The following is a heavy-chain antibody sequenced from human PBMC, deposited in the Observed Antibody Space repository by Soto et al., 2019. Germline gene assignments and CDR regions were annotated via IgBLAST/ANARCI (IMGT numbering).Heavy chain of an antibody. J-gene: IGHJ4*02. CDR1: GITFRSHA. Sequence: EVQLLESGGGLVQPGGSLRLSCAVSGITFRSHALSWVRQAPGKGLEWVSGISGSGADTHYADSVKGRFTISRDNSKNTLSLQLIILRADDTAVYYCAISYGGSTRMITRYFDYWGRGTLVTVSS. CDR3: AISYGGSTRMITRYFDY. V-gene: IGHV3-23*01. D-gene: IGHD3-16*01. CDR2: ISGSGADT.